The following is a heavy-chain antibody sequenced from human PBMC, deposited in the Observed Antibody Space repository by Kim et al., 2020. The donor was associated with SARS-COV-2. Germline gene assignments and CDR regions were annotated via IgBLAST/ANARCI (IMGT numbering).Heavy chain of an antibody. J-gene: IGHJ6*02. CDR2: INHSGST. CDR1: GGSFSGYY. V-gene: IGHV4-34*01. CDR3: ARGRDCSSTSCYWGDYYGMDV. D-gene: IGHD2-2*01. Sequence: SETLSLTCAVYGGSFSGYYWSWIRQPPGKGLEWIGEINHSGSTNYNPSLKSRVTISVDTSKNQFSLKLSSVTAADTAVYYCARGRDCSSTSCYWGDYYGMDVWGQGTTDTVSS.